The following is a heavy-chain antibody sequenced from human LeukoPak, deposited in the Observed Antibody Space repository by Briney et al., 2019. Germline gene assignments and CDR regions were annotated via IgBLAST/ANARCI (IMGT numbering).Heavy chain of an antibody. CDR2: LSGSGDNT. CDR1: GFTFSSYA. V-gene: IGHV3-23*01. Sequence: GGSLRLSCAASGFTFSSYAMSWVRQAPGKGLEWVSSLSGSGDNTYYADSVKGRFTISRDNSKNTLNLQMNSLRVEDTAVYYCAKVLTVTTRGDALDIWGQGTMVTVSS. CDR3: AKVLTVTTRGDALDI. D-gene: IGHD4-17*01. J-gene: IGHJ3*02.